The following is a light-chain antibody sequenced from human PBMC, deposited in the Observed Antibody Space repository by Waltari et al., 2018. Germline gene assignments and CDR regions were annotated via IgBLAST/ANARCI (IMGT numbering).Light chain of an antibody. CDR3: NSYTGSSSWV. V-gene: IGLV2-14*04. CDR2: DVR. Sequence: WCQQDSRSGRQLLVYDVRDPPAGVSSRFSGSKSGNTASLTISGLQADDEADYYCNSYTGSSSWVFGGGTKLTVL. J-gene: IGLJ3*02.